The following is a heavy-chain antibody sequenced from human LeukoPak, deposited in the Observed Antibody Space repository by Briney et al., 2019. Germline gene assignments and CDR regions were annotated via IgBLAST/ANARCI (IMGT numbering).Heavy chain of an antibody. V-gene: IGHV4-4*02. Sequence: PSETLSLTCAVSGGSISSVNLWSWVRQPPGKGLERVGEMYLSGTTTYNPSLRGRVTISIDKSKNQLSLKLSSVTAADTAVYYCAGLEGRYSTGLYYYFDYWRQGTLVTVSS. D-gene: IGHD6-19*01. CDR1: GGSISSVNL. CDR2: MYLSGTT. CDR3: AGLEGRYSTGLYYYFDY. J-gene: IGHJ4*02.